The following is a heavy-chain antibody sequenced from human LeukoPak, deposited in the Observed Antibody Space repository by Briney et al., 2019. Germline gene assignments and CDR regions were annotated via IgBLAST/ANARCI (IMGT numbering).Heavy chain of an antibody. CDR2: ISGSGGST. Sequence: HPGGSLRLSCAASGFTFSSYAMSWVHRAPGKGLEWVSAISGSGGSTYYADSVKGRFTISRDNSKNTLYLQMNSLRAEDTAVYYCAKIVVAFDYWGQGTLVTVSS. CDR3: AKIVVAFDY. D-gene: IGHD3-22*01. J-gene: IGHJ4*02. V-gene: IGHV3-23*01. CDR1: GFTFSSYA.